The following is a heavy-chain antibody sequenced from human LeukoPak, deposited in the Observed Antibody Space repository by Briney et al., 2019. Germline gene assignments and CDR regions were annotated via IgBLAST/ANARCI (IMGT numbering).Heavy chain of an antibody. J-gene: IGHJ5*02. CDR2: MNPNSGNT. CDR1: GYTFTIYD. CDR3: ARAQGSRNWFDP. Sequence: ASVRVSCTASGYTFTIYDINWVRQATGQGLEWMGWMNPNSGNTGYAQRFQGRDTITRNNSTSTAYMELSSLRSEDTAVYYCARAQGSRNWFDPWGQGTLVTVSS. V-gene: IGHV1-8*01.